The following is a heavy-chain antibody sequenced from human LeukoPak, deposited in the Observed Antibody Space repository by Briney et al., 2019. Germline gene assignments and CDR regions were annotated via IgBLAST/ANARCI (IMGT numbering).Heavy chain of an antibody. CDR3: ARDVPRIAVASHDNWFDP. Sequence: ASVKVSCTASGYTFTSYAMNWVRQAPGQGLEWMGWINTNTGNPTYAQGFTGRFVFSLDTSVSTAYLQISSLKAEDTAVYYCARDVPRIAVASHDNWFDPWGQGTLVTVSS. CDR1: GYTFTSYA. V-gene: IGHV7-4-1*02. D-gene: IGHD6-19*01. J-gene: IGHJ5*02. CDR2: INTNTGNP.